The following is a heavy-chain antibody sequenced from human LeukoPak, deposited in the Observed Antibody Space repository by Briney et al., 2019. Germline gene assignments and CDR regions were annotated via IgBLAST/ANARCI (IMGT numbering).Heavy chain of an antibody. CDR2: IYYSGST. CDR3: ARLNRQPYSSTFYYYYYMDV. Sequence: SETLSLTCAVYGGSFSGYYWTWIRQPPGKGLEWIGYIYYSGSTYYNPSLKSRVTISVDTSKNQFSLKLSSVTAADTAVYYCARLNRQPYSSTFYYYYYMDVWGKGTTVTVSS. V-gene: IGHV4-30-4*08. D-gene: IGHD6-13*01. CDR1: GGSFSGYY. J-gene: IGHJ6*03.